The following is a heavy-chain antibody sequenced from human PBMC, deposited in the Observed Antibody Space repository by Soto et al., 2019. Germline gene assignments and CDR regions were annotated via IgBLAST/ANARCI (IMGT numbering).Heavy chain of an antibody. CDR1: GFTFSSYS. CDR2: ISSSSSTI. D-gene: IGHD6-6*01. Sequence: GGSLRLSCAASGFTFSSYSMNWVRQAPGKGLEWVSYISSSSSTIYYADSVKGRFTISRDNAKNSLYLQMNSLRAEDTAVYYCARSYSSSLYYYYYMDVWGKGTTVTVSS. CDR3: ARSYSSSLYYYYYMDV. V-gene: IGHV3-48*01. J-gene: IGHJ6*03.